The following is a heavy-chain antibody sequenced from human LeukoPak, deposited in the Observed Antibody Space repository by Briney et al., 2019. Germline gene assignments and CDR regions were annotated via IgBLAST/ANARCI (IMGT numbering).Heavy chain of an antibody. D-gene: IGHD3-10*01. CDR3: AKATMVREPYGY. CDR1: GFTFGDYA. Sequence: GGSLRLSCTASGFTFGDYAMSWVRQAPGKWLEWVGFIRTKTYGETTQYAASVKGRFTISRDNSKNTLYLQMNSLRAEDTAVYYCAKATMVREPYGYWGQGTLVTVSS. V-gene: IGHV3-49*04. J-gene: IGHJ4*02. CDR2: IRTKTYGETT.